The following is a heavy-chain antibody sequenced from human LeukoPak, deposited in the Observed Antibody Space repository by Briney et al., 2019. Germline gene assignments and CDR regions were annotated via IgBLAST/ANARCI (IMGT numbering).Heavy chain of an antibody. V-gene: IGHV3-21*01. CDR1: GFTFSSYS. J-gene: IGHJ4*02. CDR2: ISSSSGYK. Sequence: PGGSLRLSCAVSGFTFSSYSMTWVRQAPGKGLEWVSSISSSSGYKYYADSVKGRFTISRDNAKNSLYLQMDSLRAEDAAVYYCARTSGESTAALRAPSDYWGQGTLATVSS. CDR3: ARTSGESTAALRAPSDY. D-gene: IGHD6-6*01.